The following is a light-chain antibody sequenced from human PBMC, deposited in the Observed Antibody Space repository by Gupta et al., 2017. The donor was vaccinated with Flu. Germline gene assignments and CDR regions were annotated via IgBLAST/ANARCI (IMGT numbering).Light chain of an antibody. CDR1: SSNIGTNT. V-gene: IGLV1-44*01. Sequence: QSELTQSPSASGTPGQRVTISCFGSSSNIGTNTVNWYQQFPGTAPRLLICYNNMRPSGLPGRFSGSKSGTSASLAISGLQSEDEADYYCAAWDDSLNGLVFGGGTKLTVL. J-gene: IGLJ3*02. CDR3: AAWDDSLNGLV. CDR2: YNN.